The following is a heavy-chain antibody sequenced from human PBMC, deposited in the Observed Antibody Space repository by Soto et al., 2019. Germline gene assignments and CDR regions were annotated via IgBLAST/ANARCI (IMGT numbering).Heavy chain of an antibody. V-gene: IGHV1-18*01. CDR3: ARDGRKQWLASKTDFDY. CDR2: ISAYNGNT. D-gene: IGHD6-19*01. J-gene: IGHJ4*02. CDR1: GYTFTSYG. Sequence: ASVKVSCKASGYTFTSYGISWVRQAPGQGLEWMGWISAYNGNTNYAQKIQGRVTMTTDTSTSTAYMELRSLRSDDTAVYYCARDGRKQWLASKTDFDYWGQGTLVTVSS.